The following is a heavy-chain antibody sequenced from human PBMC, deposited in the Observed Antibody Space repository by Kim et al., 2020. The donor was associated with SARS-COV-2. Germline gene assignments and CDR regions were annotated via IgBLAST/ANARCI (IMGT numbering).Heavy chain of an antibody. Sequence: ADSVKGRFTIARDNSKNTLYLQMNSLRAEDTDVYYCAKAPSSMVKGYFDYWGQGTLVTVSS. D-gene: IGHD5-18*01. CDR3: AKAPSSMVKGYFDY. J-gene: IGHJ4*02. V-gene: IGHV3-23*01.